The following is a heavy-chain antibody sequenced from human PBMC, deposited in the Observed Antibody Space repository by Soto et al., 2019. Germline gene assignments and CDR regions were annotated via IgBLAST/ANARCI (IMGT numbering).Heavy chain of an antibody. Sequence: ASVKVSCKASGYTFTGYYMHWVRQAPGQGLEWMGWINPNSGGTNYAQKFQGRVTMTRDTSISTAYMELSSLRSEDTAMYYCALETEYYFDYWGQGTLVTVSS. J-gene: IGHJ4*02. V-gene: IGHV1-2*02. CDR2: INPNSGGT. CDR3: ALETEYYFDY. D-gene: IGHD1-1*01. CDR1: GYTFTGYY.